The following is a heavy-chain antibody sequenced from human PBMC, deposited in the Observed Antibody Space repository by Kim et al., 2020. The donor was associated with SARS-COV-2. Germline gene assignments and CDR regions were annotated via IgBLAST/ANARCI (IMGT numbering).Heavy chain of an antibody. V-gene: IGHV4-34*01. J-gene: IGHJ4*02. CDR2: INHSGST. D-gene: IGHD2-15*01. CDR3: AREARNVVVVAAIPYYFDY. CDR1: GGSFSGYY. Sequence: SETLSLTCAVYGGSFSGYYWSWIRQPPGKGLEWIGEINHSGSTNYNPSLKSRVTISVDTSKNQFSLKLSSVTAADTAVYYCAREARNVVVVAAIPYYFDYWGQGTLVTVSS.